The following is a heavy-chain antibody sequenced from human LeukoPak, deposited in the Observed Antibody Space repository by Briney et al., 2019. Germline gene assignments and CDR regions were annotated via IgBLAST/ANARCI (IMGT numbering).Heavy chain of an antibody. D-gene: IGHD1-26*01. CDR1: GGSISSYY. J-gene: IGHJ6*03. CDR3: ARVLVGANYYYYYMDV. V-gene: IGHV4-4*07. CDR2: IYTSGNT. Sequence: SDTLSLTCTVSGGSISSYYWSWMRQPAGKGLEWIGRIYTSGNTNYNPSLKSRVTISVDKSKNQFSLKLSSVTAADTAVYYCARVLVGANYYYYYMDVWGKGTTVTVS.